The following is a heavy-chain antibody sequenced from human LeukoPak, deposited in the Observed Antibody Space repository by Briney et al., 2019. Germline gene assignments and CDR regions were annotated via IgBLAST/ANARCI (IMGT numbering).Heavy chain of an antibody. V-gene: IGHV4-4*07. CDR3: ARGLRDVRGWYHHDF. CDR2: MYTTGTT. CDR1: GGSMDSYH. D-gene: IGHD6-19*01. Sequence: SETLSLTCTVSGGSMDSYHWSCIRQPAGKELEWIGHMYTTGTTRYKSDPKRRVSMSIDTSPDQFSLTLSSVTAADPAVYYCARGLRDVRGWYHHDFWGQGNLVTVSS. J-gene: IGHJ4*02.